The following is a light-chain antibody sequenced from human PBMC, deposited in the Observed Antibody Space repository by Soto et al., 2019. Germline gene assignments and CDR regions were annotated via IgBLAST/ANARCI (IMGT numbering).Light chain of an antibody. CDR2: SDN. V-gene: IGLV1-44*01. Sequence: QAVVTQPPSASGTPGQRVTISCSGSSSNIGSNPVSWYQQLPGTAPKSLIYSDNQRPSGVPDRISGSRSGTSASLAISGLQSEDEAEYYCAAWDDSLRGRVFGGGTKPTVL. CDR3: AAWDDSLRGRV. J-gene: IGLJ2*01. CDR1: SSNIGSNP.